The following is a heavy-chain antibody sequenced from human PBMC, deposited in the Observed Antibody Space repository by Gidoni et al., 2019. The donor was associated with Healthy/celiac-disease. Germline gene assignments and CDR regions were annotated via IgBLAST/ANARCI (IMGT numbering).Heavy chain of an antibody. CDR1: GGSLSRGGYY. V-gene: IGHV4-31*03. CDR2: IYYSGSP. J-gene: IGHJ3*01. Sequence: QVQLQESGPGLVKPSQTLSPTCTVPGGSLSRGGYYWSWIRQHPGQGLEWIGYIYYSGSPYYNPSLKSRVTISVDTSKNQFSLKLSSVTAADPAVYYCASGHCSHDAFDLWGQGTMVTVSS. D-gene: IGHD3-10*02. CDR3: ASGHCSHDAFDL.